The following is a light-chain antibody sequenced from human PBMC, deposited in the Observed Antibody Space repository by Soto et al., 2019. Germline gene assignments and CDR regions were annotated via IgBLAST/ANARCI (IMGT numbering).Light chain of an antibody. J-gene: IGLJ2*01. CDR3: ASYTSSSTSGI. V-gene: IGLV2-14*01. CDR1: SSDVGGYKY. CDR2: EVS. Sequence: QSALTQPASVSGSPGQSITISCTGTSSDVGGYKYVSWYQQHPDKAPKLIIFEVSNRPSGISSRFSGSKSGNTASLTISVLQAEDEADYYCASYTSSSTSGIFGRGTKLTVL.